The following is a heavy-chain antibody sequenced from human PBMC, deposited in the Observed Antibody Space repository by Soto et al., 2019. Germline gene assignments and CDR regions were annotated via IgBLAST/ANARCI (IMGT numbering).Heavy chain of an antibody. V-gene: IGHV5-51*01. D-gene: IGHD6-13*01. CDR2: IYPVDSDT. CDR3: ARQYSTTNYYYYGMDV. Sequence: GESLKISCKGSGYSFTSYWIGLVRQMPGKGLEWMGIIYPVDSDTRYSPSFQGQVTISADKSISTAYLQWSSLKASDTAMYYCARQYSTTNYYYYGMDVWGQGTTVTVSS. J-gene: IGHJ6*02. CDR1: GYSFTSYW.